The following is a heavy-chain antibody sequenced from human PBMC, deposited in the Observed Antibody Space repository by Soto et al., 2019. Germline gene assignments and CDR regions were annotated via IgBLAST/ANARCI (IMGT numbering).Heavy chain of an antibody. CDR3: ARGSGYSEY. J-gene: IGHJ4*02. Sequence: SETLSLTCTVYGGSFSGYYWSWIRQPPGKGLEWIGEINHSGSTNYNPSLKSRVTISVDTSKNQFSLKLSSVTAADTAVYHCARGSGYSEYWGQGTLVTVSS. CDR1: GGSFSGYY. CDR2: INHSGST. V-gene: IGHV4-34*01. D-gene: IGHD3-22*01.